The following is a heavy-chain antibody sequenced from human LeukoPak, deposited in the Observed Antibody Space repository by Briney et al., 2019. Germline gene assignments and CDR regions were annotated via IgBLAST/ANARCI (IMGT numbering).Heavy chain of an antibody. CDR1: GGSIRSDY. V-gene: IGHV4-59*01. Sequence: AETLSLTCTVSGGSIRSDYWSWIRQPPGKGLEWIGNNYYSGNTNHNPYLKSRLTISIDTSENQFSLKLSSVTAADTAVYYCAREYGGSGRSAYVSPWGQGTLVT. CDR3: AREYGGSGRSAYVSP. J-gene: IGHJ5*02. D-gene: IGHD5-12*01. CDR2: NYYSGNT.